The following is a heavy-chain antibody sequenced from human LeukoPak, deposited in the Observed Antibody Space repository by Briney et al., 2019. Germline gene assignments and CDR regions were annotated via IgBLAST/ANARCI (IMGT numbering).Heavy chain of an antibody. CDR3: ARGSGGYNWNVFSGYYYGMDV. D-gene: IGHD1-1*01. Sequence: ASVKVSCKASGYTFTSYDINWVRQATGQGLEWMGWMNPNSGNTGYAQKFQGRVTMTRNTSISTAYMELSSLRSEDTAVYYCARGSGGYNWNVFSGYYYGMDVWGQGTTVTVSS. J-gene: IGHJ6*02. CDR2: MNPNSGNT. CDR1: GYTFTSYD. V-gene: IGHV1-8*01.